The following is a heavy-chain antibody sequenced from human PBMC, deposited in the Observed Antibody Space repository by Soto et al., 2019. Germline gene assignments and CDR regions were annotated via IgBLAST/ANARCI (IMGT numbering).Heavy chain of an antibody. Sequence: GESLKISCKGSGYSFSTYWISWVRHMPGKGLEWMGRIDPSDSYTQYSPSFQGHVTISADTSINTAYLQWNSLMAPDTAMYYCARHVGGIFFCGVLVTAAFDFWGQGAMVTVSS. CDR2: IDPSDSYT. V-gene: IGHV5-10-1*01. CDR3: ARHVGGIFFCGVLVTAAFDF. J-gene: IGHJ3*01. CDR1: GYSFSTYW. D-gene: IGHD3-16*02.